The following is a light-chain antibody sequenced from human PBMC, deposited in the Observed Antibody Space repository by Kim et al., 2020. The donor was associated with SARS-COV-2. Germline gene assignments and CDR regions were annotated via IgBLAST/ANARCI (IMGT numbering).Light chain of an antibody. CDR1: SLKNYY. V-gene: IGLV3-19*01. Sequence: ALEQTVRLTCQGDSLKNYYATWYQQRQEHAPLLVLYGKSNRPSEIPDRFSGYASGNTASLTITGAQAEDEADYYDNSRDSSGDHVVFGGGTKVTVL. J-gene: IGLJ2*01. CDR2: GKS. CDR3: NSRDSSGDHVV.